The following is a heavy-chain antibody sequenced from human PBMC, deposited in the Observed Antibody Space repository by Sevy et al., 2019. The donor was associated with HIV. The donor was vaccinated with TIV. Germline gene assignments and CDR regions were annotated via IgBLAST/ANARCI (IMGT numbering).Heavy chain of an antibody. CDR1: GFSLSTSGVG. D-gene: IGHD3-10*01. J-gene: IGHJ4*02. CDR3: AHRRGALDGSVTYYHSEKYFDF. Sequence: SGPTLVNPTQTLTLTCTFSGFSLSTSGVGVGWIRQPPGKALEWLALIYWDDAKRDSPSLKSRLTITKDTSKNQVVLTMTNMDPVDTATYYCAHRRGALDGSVTYYHSEKYFDFWGQGTLVTVSS. V-gene: IGHV2-5*02. CDR2: IYWDDAK.